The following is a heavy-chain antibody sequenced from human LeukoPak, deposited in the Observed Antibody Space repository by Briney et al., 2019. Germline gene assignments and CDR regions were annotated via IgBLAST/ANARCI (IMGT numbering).Heavy chain of an antibody. CDR3: ARDPVVAAAGSNWFDP. J-gene: IGHJ5*02. CDR2: IIPILGIA. CDR1: GGTFSSYA. V-gene: IGHV1-69*04. D-gene: IGHD6-13*01. Sequence: SVKVSCKASGGTFSSYAISWVRQAPGQGLEWMGRIIPILGIANYAQKFQGRVTITADKSTSTAYMELSSLRSEDTAVYYCARDPVVAAAGSNWFDPWGQGTLVTVSS.